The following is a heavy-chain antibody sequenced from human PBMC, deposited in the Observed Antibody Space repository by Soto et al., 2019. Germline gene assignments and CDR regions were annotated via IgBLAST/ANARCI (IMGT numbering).Heavy chain of an antibody. V-gene: IGHV5-51*01. J-gene: IGHJ6*02. Sequence: GESLKISCQGSGYSFASYWIGWVRQMPGKDLEWMGIIYPGDSDTRYSPSFQGQVTISADKSPRTAYLQWTSLKASDTALYYCARTRSFTLGFYYDGMDVWGQGTTVTAP. D-gene: IGHD6-6*01. CDR1: GYSFASYW. CDR2: IYPGDSDT. CDR3: ARTRSFTLGFYYDGMDV.